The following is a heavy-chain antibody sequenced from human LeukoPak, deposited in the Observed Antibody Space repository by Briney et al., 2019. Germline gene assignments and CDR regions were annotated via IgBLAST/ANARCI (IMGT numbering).Heavy chain of an antibody. J-gene: IGHJ4*02. D-gene: IGHD3-16*01. Sequence: GESLRLSCAVSGCSFSSYTMSWVRQAPRQGLEWGCGFCWSGGSTYHGDGVKCLFTISRDNSKNTLYLQMNSLRAEETAVYYCAKVSRWRLYWGQGTPDTVSS. CDR3: AKVSRWRLY. CDR2: FCWSGGST. CDR1: GCSFSSYT. V-gene: IGHV3-23*01.